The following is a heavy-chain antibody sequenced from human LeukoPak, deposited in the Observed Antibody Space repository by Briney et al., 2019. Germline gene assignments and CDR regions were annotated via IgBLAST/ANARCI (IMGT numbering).Heavy chain of an antibody. J-gene: IGHJ4*02. CDR2: INSDGSTI. Sequence: TGGSLRLSCAASGFTFSNYWMHWVRQASGKGLVWVSRINSDGSTITYADSVKGRFTISRDNAKNTLYLQMNSLRAEDTAVYYCARVTVSSSEVIFDYWGQGSLVTVSS. D-gene: IGHD1-20*01. CDR1: GFTFSNYW. V-gene: IGHV3-74*01. CDR3: ARVTVSSSEVIFDY.